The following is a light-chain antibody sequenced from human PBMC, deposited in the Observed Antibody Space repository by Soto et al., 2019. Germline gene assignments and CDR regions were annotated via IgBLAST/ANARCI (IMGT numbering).Light chain of an antibody. V-gene: IGKV3-15*01. CDR2: GAS. J-gene: IGKJ5*01. CDR3: QQYNRWPIT. CDR1: QSISSN. Sequence: EIVMTQSPATLSVSPGERATLSCRASQSISSNLAWYQQKPGQALRLLISGASTRATGIPARFSGTGSGAEFTLTISSLQSEDFAVYYCQQYNRWPITFGQGTRLEMK.